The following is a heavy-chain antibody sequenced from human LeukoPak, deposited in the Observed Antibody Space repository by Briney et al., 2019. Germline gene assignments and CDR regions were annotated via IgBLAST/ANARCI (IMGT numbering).Heavy chain of an antibody. CDR1: GFTFSSYA. V-gene: IGHV3-23*01. CDR2: ISGSGGST. CDR3: AAVVYYYDSSGYSDAFDI. J-gene: IGHJ3*02. D-gene: IGHD3-22*01. Sequence: GGTLRLSCAASGFTFSSYAMSWVRQAPGKGLEWVSAISGSGGSTYYADSVKGRFTISRDNSKNTLYLQMNSLRAEDTAVYYCAAVVYYYDSSGYSDAFDIWGQGTMVTVSS.